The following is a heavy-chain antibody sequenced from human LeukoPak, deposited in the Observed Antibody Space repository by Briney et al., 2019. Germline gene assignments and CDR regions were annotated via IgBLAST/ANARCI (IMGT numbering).Heavy chain of an antibody. V-gene: IGHV3-48*01. CDR1: GFTFSSYR. D-gene: IGHD3-22*01. CDR3: VRGPRYYDDSGFHYGVFDI. Sequence: PGGSLRLSCAASGFTFSSYRMNWVRQAPGKGLEWVSYISSSSSTIYYADSVKGRFTISRDNAKNSLYLQMNSLTADDTAVYYCVRGPRYYDDSGFHYGVFDIWGQGTVVTVSS. J-gene: IGHJ3*02. CDR2: ISSSSSTI.